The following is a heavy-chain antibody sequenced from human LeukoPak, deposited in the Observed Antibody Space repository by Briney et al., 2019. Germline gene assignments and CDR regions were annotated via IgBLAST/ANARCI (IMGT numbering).Heavy chain of an antibody. Sequence: GGSLRLSCAASGFTFSNCAMNWVRQAPGKGLEWVSTVSGTGGSTYYADSVKGRFTISRNNSKNTLYLQMNSLRAEDTAVYYCASEPPLMAPWFPFDYWGQGTLVTVSS. V-gene: IGHV3-23*01. CDR3: ASEPPLMAPWFPFDY. CDR2: VSGTGGST. D-gene: IGHD2-8*01. CDR1: GFTFSNCA. J-gene: IGHJ4*02.